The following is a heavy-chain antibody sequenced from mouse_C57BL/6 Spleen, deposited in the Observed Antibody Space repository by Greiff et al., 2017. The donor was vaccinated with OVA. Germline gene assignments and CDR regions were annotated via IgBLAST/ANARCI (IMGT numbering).Heavy chain of an antibody. Sequence: QVQLQQSGAELARPGASVKMSCKASGYTFTSYTMHWVKQRPGQGLEWIGYINPSSGYTKYNQKFKDKATLTADKSSSTAYMQLSSLTSEDSAVYYCARACYYDYDGVFDYWGQGTTLTVSS. J-gene: IGHJ2*01. CDR1: GYTFTSYT. V-gene: IGHV1-4*01. CDR2: INPSSGYT. D-gene: IGHD2-4*01. CDR3: ARACYYDYDGVFDY.